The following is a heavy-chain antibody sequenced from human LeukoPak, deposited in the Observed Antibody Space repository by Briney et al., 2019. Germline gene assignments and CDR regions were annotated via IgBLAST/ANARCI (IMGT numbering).Heavy chain of an antibody. CDR2: ISSSSSYI. D-gene: IGHD7-27*01. V-gene: IGHV3-21*01. J-gene: IGHJ6*03. Sequence: GGSLSLSCAASGFTFSTYSMNWVRQAPGKGLEWVSSISSSSSYIYYADSVKGRFTISRDNAKNSLYLQMNSLRAEDTAVYYCARNKLGISEKYMDVWGKGTTVTISS. CDR1: GFTFSTYS. CDR3: ARNKLGISEKYMDV.